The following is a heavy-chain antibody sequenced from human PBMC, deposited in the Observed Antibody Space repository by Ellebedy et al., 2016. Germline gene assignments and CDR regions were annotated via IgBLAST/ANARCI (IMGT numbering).Heavy chain of an antibody. CDR2: ISSNGGST. CDR3: VKDINRSSTSCLGY. Sequence: GASLKISCSASGFTFSSYAMHWVRQAPGKGLEYVSAISSNGGSTYYANSVKGRFTISRDNSKNTLYLQMSSLRAEDTAVYYGVKDINRSSTSCLGYWGQGTLVTVSS. J-gene: IGHJ4*02. V-gene: IGHV3-64D*06. D-gene: IGHD2-2*01. CDR1: GFTFSSYA.